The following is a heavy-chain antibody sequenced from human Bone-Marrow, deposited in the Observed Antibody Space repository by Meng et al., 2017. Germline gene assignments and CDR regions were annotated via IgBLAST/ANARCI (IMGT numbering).Heavy chain of an antibody. CDR2: IYWNDDK. V-gene: IGHV2-5*01. CDR3: AHISAPDLFFDT. Sequence: SGPTLVKPRQTLTLTCTFSGFSLRTRQMGVGWIRQPTGKALELLALIYWNDDKRFSPSLKKRLSITKDTSRDQVVLAMSNMDPTDTGTYYCAHISAPDLFFDTWGQGTQVTVSS. D-gene: IGHD2-21*01. CDR1: GFSLRTRQMG. J-gene: IGHJ4*02.